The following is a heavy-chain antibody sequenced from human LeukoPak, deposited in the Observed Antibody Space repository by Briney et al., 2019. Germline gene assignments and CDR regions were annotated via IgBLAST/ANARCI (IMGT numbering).Heavy chain of an antibody. CDR3: ARDQVTGWFDP. Sequence: SQTLSLTCAISGDSVASNSAGWNWTRQSPSRGLEWLGRTYYRSNWYRDYALSVNGRITINADTSKNQFSLHLNSVTPGETAVYYCARDQVTGWFDPWGQGTLVTVSS. CDR1: GDSVASNSAG. CDR2: TYYRSNWYR. D-gene: IGHD1-1*01. J-gene: IGHJ5*02. V-gene: IGHV6-1*01.